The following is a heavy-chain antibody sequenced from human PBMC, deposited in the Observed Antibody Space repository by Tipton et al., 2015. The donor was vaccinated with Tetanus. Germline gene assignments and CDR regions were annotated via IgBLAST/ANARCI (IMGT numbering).Heavy chain of an antibody. D-gene: IGHD6-6*01. CDR3: ARSESRIAPRIPWGMDI. CDR1: GFTFRTYW. J-gene: IGHJ6*02. CDR2: IYIGGSI. V-gene: IGHV3-53*01. Sequence: SLRLSCAASGFTFRTYWMHWIRQAPGKGLDWVSVIYIGGSIHYTDSVKGRFTISRDNSKNTLFLQMNSLRVEDTAVYYCARSESRIAPRIPWGMDIWGQGTTVTVSS.